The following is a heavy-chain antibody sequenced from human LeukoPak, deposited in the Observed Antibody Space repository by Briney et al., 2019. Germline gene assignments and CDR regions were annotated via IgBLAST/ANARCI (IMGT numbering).Heavy chain of an antibody. D-gene: IGHD3-3*01. CDR1: GGSFSGYY. Sequence: PSETLSLTCAVCGGSFSGYYWSWIRQPPGKGLEWIGEINHSGSTNYNPSLKSRVTISVDTSKNQFSLKLSSVTAADTAVYYCARGYDFWSGYYRFLWFDPWGQGTLVTVSS. CDR2: INHSGST. J-gene: IGHJ5*02. V-gene: IGHV4-34*01. CDR3: ARGYDFWSGYYRFLWFDP.